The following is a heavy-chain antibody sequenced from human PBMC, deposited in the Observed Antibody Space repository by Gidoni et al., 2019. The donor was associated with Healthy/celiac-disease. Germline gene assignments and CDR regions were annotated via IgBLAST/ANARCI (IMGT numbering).Heavy chain of an antibody. J-gene: IGHJ4*02. CDR2: IAYDGSNK. Sequence: QVRLVSSWLGVYQPGRALGLCCAGCGVPFSRYAMHYVRQAPGKGQEWVAVIAYDGSNKYYADSVKGRFTIARDNSKNTLYLQMNSLRAEDTAVYYCARWPSPVPAAIVMGGYFDYWGQGTLVTVSS. V-gene: IGHV3-30*04. CDR3: ARWPSPVPAAIVMGGYFDY. CDR1: GVPFSRYA. D-gene: IGHD2-2*02.